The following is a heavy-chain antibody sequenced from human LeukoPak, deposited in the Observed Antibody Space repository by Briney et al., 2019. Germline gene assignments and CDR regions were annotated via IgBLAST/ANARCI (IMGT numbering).Heavy chain of an antibody. CDR1: GYTFTSYF. CDR3: ARSVQGSSWYVPGDY. Sequence: ASVKVSCKASGYTFTSYFIHWVRQAPGQGLEWMGIINPSGGSTNYAQKFQGRVTMTRDTSTSTVYMELSSLRSEDTAVYYCARSVQGSSWYVPGDYWGQGTLVTGSS. V-gene: IGHV1-46*01. J-gene: IGHJ4*02. CDR2: INPSGGST. D-gene: IGHD6-13*01.